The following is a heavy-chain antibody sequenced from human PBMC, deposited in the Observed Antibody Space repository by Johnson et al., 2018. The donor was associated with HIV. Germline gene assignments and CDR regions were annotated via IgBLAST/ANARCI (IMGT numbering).Heavy chain of an antibody. D-gene: IGHD6-19*01. Sequence: VQLVESGGGLIQPGGSLRLSCAASGFTVSSNYMSWVRQAPGKGLEWVSVISGSGVSTYYADSVKGRFTISRDNSKNTLYLQTNSLRGEDTAVYYCARDREYGLAWGWAFDIWGQGTMVTVSS. V-gene: IGHV3-53*01. CDR3: ARDREYGLAWGWAFDI. J-gene: IGHJ3*02. CDR2: ISGSGVST. CDR1: GFTVSSNY.